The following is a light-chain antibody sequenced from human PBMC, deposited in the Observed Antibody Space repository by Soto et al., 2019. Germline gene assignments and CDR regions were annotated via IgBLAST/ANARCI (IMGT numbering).Light chain of an antibody. V-gene: IGLV4-69*01. Sequence: QPVLTQPPSASASLGASVKLTCTLSSEHSTYAIAWHQQQPEKGPRYLMNLNSDGSHNKGDGVPDRFSGSSSGAERYLTVSSLQSEDEADYYCQTWATGIRVFGGGTKVTVL. J-gene: IGLJ3*02. CDR3: QTWATGIRV. CDR1: SEHSTYA. CDR2: LNSDGSH.